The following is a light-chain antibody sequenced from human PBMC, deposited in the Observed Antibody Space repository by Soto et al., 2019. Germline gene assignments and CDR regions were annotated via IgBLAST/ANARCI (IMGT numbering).Light chain of an antibody. V-gene: IGKV3-20*01. Sequence: EIVLTQSPGTLSLSPGERATLSCRTSQSVSSSYLAWYQQKPGQAPRLLIYGASSRATGIPGRFSGSGSGTDFTLTISXLEPEDFAVYFCQQYGRSPTFGGGTKVDTK. CDR2: GAS. CDR3: QQYGRSPT. CDR1: QSVSSSY. J-gene: IGKJ4*01.